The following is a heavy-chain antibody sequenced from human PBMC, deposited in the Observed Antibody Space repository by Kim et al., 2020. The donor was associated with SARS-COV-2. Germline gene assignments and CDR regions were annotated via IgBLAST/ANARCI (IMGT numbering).Heavy chain of an antibody. V-gene: IGHV3-30*18. CDR2: ISYDGSNK. CDR1: GFTFSSYG. Sequence: GGSLRLSCAASGFTFSSYGMHWVRQAPGKGLEWVAVISYDGSNKYYADSVKGRFTISRDNSKNTLYLQMNSLRAEDTAVYYCAKDHHTVVINSAYGMDVWGQGTTVTVSS. D-gene: IGHD3-22*01. J-gene: IGHJ6*02. CDR3: AKDHHTVVINSAYGMDV.